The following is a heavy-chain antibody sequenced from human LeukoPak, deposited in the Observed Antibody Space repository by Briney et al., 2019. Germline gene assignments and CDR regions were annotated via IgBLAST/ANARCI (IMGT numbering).Heavy chain of an antibody. J-gene: IGHJ4*02. CDR1: GFTFSSYA. CDR2: IYSGGST. D-gene: IGHD6-13*01. CDR3: AREGYSSSDFDY. Sequence: GGSLRLSCAASGFTFSSYAMSWVRQAPGKGLEWVSVIYSGGSTFYADSVKGRFTISRDNSKNTLYLQMNSLRAADTAVYYCAREGYSSSDFDYWGQGTLVTVSS. V-gene: IGHV3-66*01.